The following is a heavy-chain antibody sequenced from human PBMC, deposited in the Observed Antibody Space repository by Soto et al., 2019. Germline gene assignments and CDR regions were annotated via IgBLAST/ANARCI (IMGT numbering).Heavy chain of an antibody. Sequence: SETLSLTCAVYGASLSDNYCNWLRQPPGKGLEWIGEINHSGNINYNPSLRSRVTISIDTSKNQWALNLRSVSAADTAVYYCARGRGEFDAGAQGTPVTVSS. D-gene: IGHD2-21*01. CDR3: ARGRGEFDA. J-gene: IGHJ5*02. V-gene: IGHV4-34*01. CDR1: GASLSDNY. CDR2: INHSGNI.